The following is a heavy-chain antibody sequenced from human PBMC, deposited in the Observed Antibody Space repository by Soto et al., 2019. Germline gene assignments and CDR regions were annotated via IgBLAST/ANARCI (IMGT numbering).Heavy chain of an antibody. D-gene: IGHD2-15*01. CDR1: GFTFITYR. V-gene: IGHV3-21*01. J-gene: IGHJ4*02. CDR3: AREGGYCNGGGCRYFDY. Sequence: EVLLVESGGGLVKPGGSLSLSFAASGFTFITYRMNWVRQPPGKGLEWVSSINTASYIYYADSVKGRFTISRDDAKNSLYLQMNSLRDEDTAVYYCAREGGYCNGGGCRYFDYWGQGTLVTVSS. CDR2: INTASYI.